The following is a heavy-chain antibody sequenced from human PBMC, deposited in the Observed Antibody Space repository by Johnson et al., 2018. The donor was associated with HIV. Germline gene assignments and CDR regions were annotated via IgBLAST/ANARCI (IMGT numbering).Heavy chain of an antibody. D-gene: IGHD3-10*01. CDR3: ANRLMNYYGSGSYYRAWFDALDI. V-gene: IGHV3-30*09. J-gene: IGHJ3*02. Sequence: YADSVKGRFAISRDNSNNTVYLQMNSLRPEDTAVYYCANRLMNYYGSGSYYRAWFDALDIWGQGTMVTVSS.